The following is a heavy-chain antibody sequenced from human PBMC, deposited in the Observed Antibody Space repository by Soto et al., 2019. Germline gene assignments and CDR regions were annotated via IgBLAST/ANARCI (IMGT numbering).Heavy chain of an antibody. D-gene: IGHD3-10*01. CDR1: GGSFSGYY. J-gene: IGHJ5*02. CDR3: ARCSKFRRVRGVHWCGP. Sequence: TATLSLTCSVYGGSFSGYYWSGFRQPPGKGMEWIGEINHSGSTNYNPSLKSRVTISVDTSKNQFSLKLSSVTAADTAVYYCARCSKFRRVRGVHWCGPWGQGTMVT. V-gene: IGHV4-34*01. CDR2: INHSGST.